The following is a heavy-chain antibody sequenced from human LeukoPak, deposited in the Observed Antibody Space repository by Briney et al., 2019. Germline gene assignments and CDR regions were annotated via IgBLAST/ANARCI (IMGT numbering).Heavy chain of an antibody. CDR3: ARAAWGSSWSYYHYYYMDV. V-gene: IGHV1-8*01. J-gene: IGHJ6*03. D-gene: IGHD6-13*01. Sequence: ASVKVSCKASGYTFTSYDINWVRQATGQGLEWMGWMSPNSGNTGYAQKFQGRVTMTRNSSISTAYMELSSPRSEDTAVYYCARAAWGSSWSYYHYYYMDVWGKGTTVTVSS. CDR1: GYTFTSYD. CDR2: MSPNSGNT.